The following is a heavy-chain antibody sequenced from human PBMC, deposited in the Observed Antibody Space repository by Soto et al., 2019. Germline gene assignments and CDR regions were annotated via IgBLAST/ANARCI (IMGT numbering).Heavy chain of an antibody. Sequence: EVQLVESGGGLVKPGGSLRLSCAAYGFTCSGDAMNWVRQSPGKGLEWVSSISTTSTYIYYADSVKGRFTISRDNANNSLHLQMNDRRAEDTAVYYCARDYVMDVWGQGTTVTVSS. CDR2: ISTTSTYI. V-gene: IGHV3-21*01. CDR3: ARDYVMDV. CDR1: GFTCSGDA. D-gene: IGHD3-10*02. J-gene: IGHJ6*02.